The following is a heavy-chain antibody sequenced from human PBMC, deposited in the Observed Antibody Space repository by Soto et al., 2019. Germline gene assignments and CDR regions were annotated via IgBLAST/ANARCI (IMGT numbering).Heavy chain of an antibody. CDR3: ARGRVTIFGVVIPGYFDY. Sequence: PSETLSLTCAVYGGSFSGYYWSWIRQPPGKGLEWIGEINHSGSTNYNPSLKSRVTISVDTSKNQFSLKLSSVTAADTAVYYCARGRVTIFGVVIPGYFDYWGQGTLVTVSS. CDR2: INHSGST. CDR1: GGSFSGYY. J-gene: IGHJ4*02. V-gene: IGHV4-34*01. D-gene: IGHD3-3*01.